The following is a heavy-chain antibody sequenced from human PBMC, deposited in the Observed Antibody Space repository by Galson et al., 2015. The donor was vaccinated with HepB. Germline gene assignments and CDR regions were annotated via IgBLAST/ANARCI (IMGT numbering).Heavy chain of an antibody. CDR3: ARGPGYFQY. CDR2: TYYRSRWFN. J-gene: IGHJ1*01. Sequence: CAIFGDSVSSNSAAWNWIRQSPSRGLEWLGRTYYRSRWFNGYAVSVKSRITINPDTSKNQFSLHLNSVTPEDTAVYYCARGPGYFQYWGQGTLVTVSS. V-gene: IGHV6-1*01. CDR1: GDSVSSNSAA.